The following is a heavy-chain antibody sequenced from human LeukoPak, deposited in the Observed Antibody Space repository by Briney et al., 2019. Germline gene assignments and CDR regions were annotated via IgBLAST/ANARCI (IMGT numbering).Heavy chain of an antibody. CDR3: ASKYSGTYWSPWDN. D-gene: IGHD1-26*01. CDR2: IGYDGSNK. Sequence: GGSLRLSCAASGFSISSFGMHWVRQAPGKGLEWVAFIGYDGSNKDYADSVKGRFTISRDNSKNTLYLQMNSLRPEDSSVYYCASKYSGTYWSPWDNWGQGTLVTVSS. V-gene: IGHV3-30*02. J-gene: IGHJ4*02. CDR1: GFSISSFG.